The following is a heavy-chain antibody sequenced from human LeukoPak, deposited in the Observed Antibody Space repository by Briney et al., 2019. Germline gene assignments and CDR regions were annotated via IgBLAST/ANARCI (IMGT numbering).Heavy chain of an antibody. V-gene: IGHV3-53*01. CDR3: ARVIVTGYYDAFDI. J-gene: IGHJ3*02. Sequence: GGSLRLSCAASGFTVSSNHMSWVRQAPGKGLEWVSVIYSGGSTYYADSVKGRFTISRDNSKNTLYLQMNSLRAKDTAVYYCARVIVTGYYDAFDIWGQGTMVTVSS. CDR2: IYSGGST. CDR1: GFTVSSNH. D-gene: IGHD3-9*01.